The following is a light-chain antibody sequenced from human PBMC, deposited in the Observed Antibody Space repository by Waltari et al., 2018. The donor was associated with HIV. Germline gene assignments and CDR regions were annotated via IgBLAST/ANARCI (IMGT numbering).Light chain of an antibody. CDR3: AAWDDSLSVWV. CDR1: SSNIGSNS. J-gene: IGLJ3*02. Sequence: QSVLTQPPSASGTPGQRVTISCSGSSSNIGSNSVYWYQQLPGTAPKLLIYRNNQRPSGVPDRFSGSKSGTSASLAISGLRSEDEADYYCAAWDDSLSVWVFGGGTKLTVL. CDR2: RNN. V-gene: IGLV1-47*01.